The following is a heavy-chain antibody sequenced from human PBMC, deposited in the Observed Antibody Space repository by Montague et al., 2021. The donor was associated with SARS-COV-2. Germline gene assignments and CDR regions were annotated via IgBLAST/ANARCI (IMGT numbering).Heavy chain of an antibody. Sequence: SETLSLTCTVSGDSVRTGRHYWNWIRQPPGRGLEWIGSIYYSGSTYYNPSLKSRVTISLDTSKNQFSLKVTSVTAADTAVYYCARGGGYHNYCLDVWGRGTTVTVSS. CDR1: GDSVRTGRHY. CDR3: ARGGGYHNYCLDV. V-gene: IGHV4-61*01. J-gene: IGHJ6*02. CDR2: IYYSGST. D-gene: IGHD6-13*01.